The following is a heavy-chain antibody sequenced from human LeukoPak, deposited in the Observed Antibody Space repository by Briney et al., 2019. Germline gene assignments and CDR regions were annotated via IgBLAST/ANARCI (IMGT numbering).Heavy chain of an antibody. CDR2: INHSGST. D-gene: IGHD3-16*01. CDR3: ARGAPPYDYVWGSYKFGIYFDY. Sequence: SETLSLTCAVYGGSFSGYYWSWIRQPPGKGLEWIGEINHSGSTNYNPSLKSRVTISVDTSKNQFSLKLSSVTAADTAVYYCARGAPPYDYVWGSYKFGIYFDYWGQGTLVTVSS. CDR1: GGSFSGYY. J-gene: IGHJ4*02. V-gene: IGHV4-34*01.